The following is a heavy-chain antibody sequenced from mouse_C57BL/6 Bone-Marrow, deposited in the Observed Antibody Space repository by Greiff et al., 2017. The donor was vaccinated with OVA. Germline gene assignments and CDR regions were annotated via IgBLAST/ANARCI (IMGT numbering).Heavy chain of an antibody. J-gene: IGHJ2*01. CDR2: IDPENGDT. D-gene: IGHD2-1*01. V-gene: IGHV14-4*01. CDR3: TTNGNMDY. Sequence: VQLQQSGAELVRPGASVKLSCTASGFNIKDDYMHWVKQRPEQGLEWIGWIDPENGDTEYASKFQGKATITADTSSNTAYLQHSSLTSEDTGVDYCTTNGNMDYWGQGTTLTVSS. CDR1: GFNIKDDY.